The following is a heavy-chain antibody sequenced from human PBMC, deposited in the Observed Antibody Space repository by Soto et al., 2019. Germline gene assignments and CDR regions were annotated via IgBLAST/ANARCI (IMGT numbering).Heavy chain of an antibody. V-gene: IGHV3-21*01. J-gene: IGHJ4*02. Sequence: GGSLRLSCAASGFTFSSYSMNWVRQAPGKGLEWVSSISSSSSYIYYADSVKGRFTISRDNAKNSLYLQMNSLRAEDTAVYYCARDRAEKTVAGHFDYWGQGTLVTVSS. CDR2: ISSSSSYI. CDR3: ARDRAEKTVAGHFDY. D-gene: IGHD6-19*01. CDR1: GFTFSSYS.